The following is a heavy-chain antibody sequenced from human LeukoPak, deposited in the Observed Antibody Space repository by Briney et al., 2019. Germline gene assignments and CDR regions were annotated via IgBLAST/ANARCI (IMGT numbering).Heavy chain of an antibody. CDR3: ARRPNYYGSGRGAFDI. CDR2: ISGSGGST. Sequence: SGGSLRLSCAASGFTFSSYAMSWVRQAPGKGLEWVSAISGSGGSTYYADSVKGRFTISRDNSKNTLYLQMNSLRAEDTAVYYCARRPNYYGSGRGAFDIWGQGTMVTVSS. D-gene: IGHD3-10*01. J-gene: IGHJ3*02. V-gene: IGHV3-23*01. CDR1: GFTFSSYA.